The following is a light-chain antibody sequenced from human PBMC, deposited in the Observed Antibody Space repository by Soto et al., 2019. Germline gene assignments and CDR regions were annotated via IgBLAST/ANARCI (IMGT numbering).Light chain of an antibody. Sequence: QSVLTQPPSASRTPGQRVTIPCSGSSSDIGSNSVNWYQQLPGAAPRLLIYGNDHRPSGVPDRFSASKSGTSASLAISGPRSEDEAFYYCATWSDSLKGGVFCGGTQLTVL. V-gene: IGLV1-44*01. J-gene: IGLJ3*02. CDR2: GND. CDR1: SSDIGSNS. CDR3: ATWSDSLKGGV.